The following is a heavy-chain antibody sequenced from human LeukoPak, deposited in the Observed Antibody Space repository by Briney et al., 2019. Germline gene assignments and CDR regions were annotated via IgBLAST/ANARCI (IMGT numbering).Heavy chain of an antibody. CDR1: GVSLGIVDYY. CDR2: IYYSGST. D-gene: IGHD3-10*01. J-gene: IGHJ4*02. V-gene: IGHV4-30-4*01. Sequence: SETLSLTWTVSGVSLGIVDYYWSWIRQPPGKGLEWIGYIYYSGSTYYDPSLKSRVTISLDTSKNQFSLKLTSVTAADTAVYYCAVMVRGVFNYWGQGTLVTVSS. CDR3: AVMVRGVFNY.